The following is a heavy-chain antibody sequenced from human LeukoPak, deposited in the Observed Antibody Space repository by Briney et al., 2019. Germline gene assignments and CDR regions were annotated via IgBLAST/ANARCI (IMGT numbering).Heavy chain of an antibody. CDR2: IDRDGSVR. CDR1: GFSFSTYW. D-gene: IGHD6-13*01. CDR3: ARDPGSSSFDL. V-gene: IGHV3-7*01. J-gene: IGHJ4*02. Sequence: GGSLRLSCSASGFSFSTYWMSWVRQTPETGLEFVANIDRDGSVRNYMDSLRGRSTISRDNAKKSMYLEINSLRADDTAVYYCARDPGSSSFDLWGRGALVTVSS.